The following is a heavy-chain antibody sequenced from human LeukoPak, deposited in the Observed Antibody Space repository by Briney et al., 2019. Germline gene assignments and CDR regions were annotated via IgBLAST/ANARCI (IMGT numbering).Heavy chain of an antibody. J-gene: IGHJ6*02. Sequence: GASVKASCKASGYTFTSYGISWVRQAPGQGLEWMGWISAYNGNTNYAQKLQGRVTMTTDTSTSTAYMELSSLRSEDTAVYYCARDGGVWFGEGGYGMDVWGHGTTVTVSS. CDR2: ISAYNGNT. CDR3: ARDGGVWFGEGGYGMDV. CDR1: GYTFTSYG. V-gene: IGHV1-18*01. D-gene: IGHD3-10*01.